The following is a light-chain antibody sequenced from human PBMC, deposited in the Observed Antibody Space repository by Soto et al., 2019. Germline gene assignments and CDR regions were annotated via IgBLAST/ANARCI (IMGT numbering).Light chain of an antibody. Sequence: EIVLTQSPATLSVSPGETATLSCRASQGISSNLAWYPEKPGQCPRLRPYGASTWATGIPARFSGSGSGTEFTLTISSLQSEDFAVYYCQQSNDWWTFGQGTKVDI. J-gene: IGKJ1*01. CDR3: QQSNDWWT. CDR1: QGISSN. CDR2: GAS. V-gene: IGKV3-15*01.